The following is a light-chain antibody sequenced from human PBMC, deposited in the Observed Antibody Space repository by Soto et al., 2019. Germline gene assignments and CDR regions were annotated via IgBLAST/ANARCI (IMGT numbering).Light chain of an antibody. Sequence: QSLLTQPASVSGSPGQSITISCTGTSSDVGGYKYVSWYQQHPGKAPKLMIYEVSNRPSGVSNRFSGSKSGNTASLTISGLQAEDEADYYCRSYTSSSTLDVFGTGTKVTVL. CDR3: RSYTSSSTLDV. V-gene: IGLV2-14*01. CDR1: SSDVGGYKY. J-gene: IGLJ1*01. CDR2: EVS.